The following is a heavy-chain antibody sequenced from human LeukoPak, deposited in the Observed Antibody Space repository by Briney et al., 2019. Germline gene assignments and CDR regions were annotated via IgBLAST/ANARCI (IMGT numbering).Heavy chain of an antibody. CDR1: GYTFASYW. CDR3: ARVRDSSASYYFDY. V-gene: IGHV5-51*01. CDR2: IDPGDSDT. Sequence: GESLKISCKGSGYTFASYWIGWVRQMPGKGLEWMGIIDPGDSDTRYSPSFQGQVTISADKSISTAYLQWSSLKASDTAMYYCARVRDSSASYYFDYWGQGTLVTVSS. J-gene: IGHJ4*02. D-gene: IGHD3-22*01.